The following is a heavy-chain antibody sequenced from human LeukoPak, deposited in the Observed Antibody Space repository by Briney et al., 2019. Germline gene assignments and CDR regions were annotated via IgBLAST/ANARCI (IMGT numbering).Heavy chain of an antibody. V-gene: IGHV1-3*01. D-gene: IGHD5-12*01. CDR1: GYTFTSYA. CDR3: ARDPADIVATISAFDI. CDR2: INAGNGNT. Sequence: GASVKVSCKASGYTFTSYAMHWVRQAPGQRLEWMGWINAGNGNTKYSQKFQGRVTITRDTSASTAYMELSSLRSDDTAVYYCARDPADIVATISAFDIWGQGTMVTVSS. J-gene: IGHJ3*02.